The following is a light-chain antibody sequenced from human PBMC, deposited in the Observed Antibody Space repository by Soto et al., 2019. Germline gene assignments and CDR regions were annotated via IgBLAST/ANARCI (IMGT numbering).Light chain of an antibody. CDR2: GAS. CDR3: QQYGSSPIT. Sequence: DIQMTQSPSSLSASVGDRVTITSRASQYIYNYLSWYQQKPGKAPKLLIYGASNRATGIPDRFSGSGSGTDFTLTISRLEPEDFAVYYCQQYGSSPITLGQGRLLEVK. CDR1: QYIYNY. J-gene: IGKJ5*01. V-gene: IGKV1-33*01.